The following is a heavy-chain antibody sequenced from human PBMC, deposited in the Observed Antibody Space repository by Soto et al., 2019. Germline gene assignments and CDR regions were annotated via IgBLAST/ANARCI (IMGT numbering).Heavy chain of an antibody. CDR3: AREGYDSSGYYRPDY. V-gene: IGHV4-34*01. CDR2: INHSGST. CDR1: GGSFSGYY. J-gene: IGHJ4*02. Sequence: SETLSLTCAVYGGSFSGYYWSWIRQPPGKGLEWIGEINHSGSTNYNPSLKSRVTISVDTSKNQFSLKLGSVTAADTAVYYCAREGYDSSGYYRPDYWGQGTLVTVSS. D-gene: IGHD3-22*01.